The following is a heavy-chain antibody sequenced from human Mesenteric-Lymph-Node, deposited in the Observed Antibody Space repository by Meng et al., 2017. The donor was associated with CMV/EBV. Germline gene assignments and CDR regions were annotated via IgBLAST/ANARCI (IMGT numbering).Heavy chain of an antibody. CDR2: IYYIGSA. J-gene: IGHJ6*01. CDR1: GGPISSSAYY. Sequence: SETLSLTCTVSGGPISSSAYYWGWIRQPPGKALEWIGSIYYIGSADYSASLRSRAIISVDTSSNQLSLNLISVTAADTAVYYCAREAVFGLGYYGMDVWGPGTTVTVSS. CDR3: AREAVFGLGYYGMDV. D-gene: IGHD3/OR15-3a*01. V-gene: IGHV4-39*07.